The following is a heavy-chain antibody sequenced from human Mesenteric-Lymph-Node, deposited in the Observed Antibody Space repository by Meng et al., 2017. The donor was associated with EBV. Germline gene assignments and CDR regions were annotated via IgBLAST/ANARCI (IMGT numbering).Heavy chain of an antibody. CDR3: AGGDYVNQFNY. V-gene: IGHV4-30-2*06. D-gene: IGHD4-17*01. CDR1: GGSVNSGGYS. J-gene: IGHJ4*02. Sequence: QLQLQESGQVLVKRPQTLSLTCTLSGGSVNSGGYSWSWIRQSPEKGLEWIANVHHSGLTYYNPSLETRVIISLERSKNQFSLKLTSVTAADTAVYYCAGGDYVNQFNYWGQGTLVTVSS. CDR2: VHHSGLT.